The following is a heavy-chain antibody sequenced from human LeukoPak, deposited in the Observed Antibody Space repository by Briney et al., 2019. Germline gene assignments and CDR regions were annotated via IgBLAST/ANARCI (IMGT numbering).Heavy chain of an antibody. CDR3: AKDRLDY. Sequence: GGSLRLSCAASGFTFSSYGMHWVRQAPGKGLEWVAVISYDGSNKYYADSVKGRFTVSRDNSKNTLYLQMNSLRAEDTAVYYCAKDRLDYWGQGTLVTVSS. CDR1: GFTFSSYG. CDR2: ISYDGSNK. J-gene: IGHJ4*02. V-gene: IGHV3-30*18.